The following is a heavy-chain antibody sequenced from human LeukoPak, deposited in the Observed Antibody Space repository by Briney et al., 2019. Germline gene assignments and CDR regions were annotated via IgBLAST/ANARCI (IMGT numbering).Heavy chain of an antibody. Sequence: GGSLRLSCAASGFTFSSYAMSWVRQAPGKGLEWVSAISGSGGSTYYADSVKGRFTISRDNSKNTPYLQMNSLRAEDTAVYYCAKGVVPAAIGVYYYYMDVWGKGTTVTVSS. J-gene: IGHJ6*03. CDR2: ISGSGGST. D-gene: IGHD2-2*01. CDR3: AKGVVPAAIGVYYYYMDV. CDR1: GFTFSSYA. V-gene: IGHV3-23*01.